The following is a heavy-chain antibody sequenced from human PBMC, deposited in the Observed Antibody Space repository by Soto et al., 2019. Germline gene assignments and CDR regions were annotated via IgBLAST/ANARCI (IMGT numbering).Heavy chain of an antibody. CDR2: ISAYNGNT. D-gene: IGHD3-3*01. J-gene: IGHJ4*02. V-gene: IGHV1-18*01. CDR1: GYTFTSYG. CDR3: ARDHFSPRITIFGVASVRDY. Sequence: QVQLVQSGAEVKKPGASVKVSCKASGYTFTSYGISWVRQAPGQGLEWMGWISAYNGNTNYAQKLQGRVTMTTDTSTSTAYMELRSLRSDDTAVYYCARDHFSPRITIFGVASVRDYWGQGTLVTVSS.